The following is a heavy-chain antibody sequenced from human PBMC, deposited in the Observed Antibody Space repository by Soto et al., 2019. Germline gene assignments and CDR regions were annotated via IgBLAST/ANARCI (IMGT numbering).Heavy chain of an antibody. CDR3: ARTDGYSDP. D-gene: IGHD2-15*01. CDR1: GGSISSYY. Sequence: PSETLFLTCTVSGGSISSYYWSWIRQPPGKGLEWIGYIYYSGSTNYNPSLKSRVTISVDTSKNQFSLKLSSVTAADTAVYYCARTDGYSDPWGQGTLVTVSS. J-gene: IGHJ5*02. V-gene: IGHV4-59*12. CDR2: IYYSGST.